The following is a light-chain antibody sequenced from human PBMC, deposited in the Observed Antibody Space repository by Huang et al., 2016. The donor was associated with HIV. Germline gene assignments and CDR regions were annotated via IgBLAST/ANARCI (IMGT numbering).Light chain of an antibody. CDR1: QSLLHSNGYTY. Sequence: FVMTQSPLSLPVAPGETASLSCRSSQSLLHSNGYTYLNWYFQKPGQSPRLLIYLGSTRASGVPDRFSGSGPGTEFTLKISRVETEDVGVYYCMQALQTPYTFGQGTKLQIK. CDR2: LGS. J-gene: IGKJ2*01. V-gene: IGKV2-28*01. CDR3: MQALQTPYT.